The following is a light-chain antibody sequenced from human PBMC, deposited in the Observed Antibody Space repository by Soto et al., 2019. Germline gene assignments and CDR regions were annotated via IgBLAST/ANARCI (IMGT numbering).Light chain of an antibody. Sequence: EIVMTQSPATLSVSPGERATLSCRASQSVSSNLAWYQQKPGQAPRVLIYGASTRATGIPARFSGSGSGTEFTLSISSLQSEDFAVYYCQHYNTCPRTFGQGTKVEIK. CDR3: QHYNTCPRT. J-gene: IGKJ1*01. CDR1: QSVSSN. V-gene: IGKV3-15*01. CDR2: GAS.